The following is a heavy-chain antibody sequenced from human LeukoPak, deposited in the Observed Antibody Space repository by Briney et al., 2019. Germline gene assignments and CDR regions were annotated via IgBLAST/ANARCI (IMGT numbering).Heavy chain of an antibody. V-gene: IGHV3-30*02. Sequence: PGGSLRLSCAASGFTFSSYGMHWVRQAPGKGLEWVAFIRYDGSNKYYADSVKGRFTISRDNSKNTLYLQMNSLRVDDTAVYYCVRERRVGLVWFGEFHSWGQGTLVTVSS. J-gene: IGHJ5*02. CDR2: IRYDGSNK. D-gene: IGHD3-10*01. CDR3: VRERRVGLVWFGEFHS. CDR1: GFTFSSYG.